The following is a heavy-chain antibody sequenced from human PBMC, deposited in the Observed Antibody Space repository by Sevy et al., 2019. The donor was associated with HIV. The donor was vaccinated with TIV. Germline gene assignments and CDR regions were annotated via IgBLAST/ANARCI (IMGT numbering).Heavy chain of an antibody. Sequence: SETLSLTCAVYGESFSNYYWSWIRLSPGKGLESIGEIDHSGRSDYNPSLKSRVTMSVETSKNQFSLKLTSVTAAETAVYYCARGPKPLRSDYGDYRGVGYYFDSWGQGTLVTVSS. D-gene: IGHD4-17*01. CDR1: GESFSNYY. J-gene: IGHJ4*02. CDR3: ARGPKPLRSDYGDYRGVGYYFDS. V-gene: IGHV4-34*01. CDR2: IDHSGRS.